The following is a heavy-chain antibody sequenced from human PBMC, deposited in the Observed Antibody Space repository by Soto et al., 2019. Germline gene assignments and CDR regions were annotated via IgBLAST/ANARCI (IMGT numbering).Heavy chain of an antibody. CDR1: GYSISSGYY. D-gene: IGHD5-18*01. J-gene: IGHJ4*02. CDR3: ARGRYSYGGFDY. CDR2: IYHSGST. Sequence: LSLTCAVSGYSISSGYYLGCIRQPPGKGLEWIGSIYHSGSTYYNPSLKSRVTISVDTSKNQFSLKLSSVTAADTAVYYCARGRYSYGGFDYWGQGTLVTVSS. V-gene: IGHV4-38-2*01.